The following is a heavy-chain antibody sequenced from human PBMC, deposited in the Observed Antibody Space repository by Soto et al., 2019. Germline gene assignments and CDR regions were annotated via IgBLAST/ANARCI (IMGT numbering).Heavy chain of an antibody. V-gene: IGHV3-21*01. Sequence: GGSLRLSCAASGFTFSSYSMNWVRQAPGKGLEWVSSISSSSSYKYYADSVKGRFTISRDSSKNTVYLQMNSLRAEDTALYYCARDRYLSNIPAAETVRYWYDPWAQGTLVTVSS. J-gene: IGHJ5*02. CDR2: ISSSSSYK. CDR1: GFTFSSYS. D-gene: IGHD6-13*01. CDR3: ARDRYLSNIPAAETVRYWYDP.